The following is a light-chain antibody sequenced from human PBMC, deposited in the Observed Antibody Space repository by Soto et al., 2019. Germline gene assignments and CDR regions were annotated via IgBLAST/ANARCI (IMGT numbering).Light chain of an antibody. Sequence: EIVLTQSPATLSLSPGERATLACRASQSVRHYLAWYQHKPGQAPRLLIYEASNRAAGIPARFSGSGSGTDFTLTISSLEPEDFAVYYCQQRNNWPSITFGQGTRLELK. J-gene: IGKJ5*01. V-gene: IGKV3-11*01. CDR2: EAS. CDR1: QSVRHY. CDR3: QQRNNWPSIT.